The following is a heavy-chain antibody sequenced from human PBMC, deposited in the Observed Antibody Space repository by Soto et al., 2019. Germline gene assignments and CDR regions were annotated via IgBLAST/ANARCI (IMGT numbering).Heavy chain of an antibody. CDR3: ARDSLTGNWFDP. CDR2: IYHSGGT. Sequence: QLQLQESGSGLVKPSQTLSLTCAVSGGSISSGGYSWNWIRQLPGKGLEWIGYIYHSGGTLYNPSHKSRVTISVDKSRNQFSLTLTSVTAADPAVYYCARDSLTGNWFDPWGQGTLVTVSS. CDR1: GGSISSGGYS. V-gene: IGHV4-30-2*06. D-gene: IGHD2-8*02. J-gene: IGHJ5*02.